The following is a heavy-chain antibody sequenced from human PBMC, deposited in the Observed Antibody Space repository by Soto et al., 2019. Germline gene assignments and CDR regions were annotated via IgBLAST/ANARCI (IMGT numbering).Heavy chain of an antibody. CDR2: INSDGSST. V-gene: IGHV3-74*01. Sequence: GGSLRLSCAASGFTFSSYWMHWVRQAPGKGLVWVSRINSDGSSTSYADSVKGRFTISRDNAKNTLYLQMNSLRAEDTAVYYCARGRIQLWPNYYYYGMDVWGQGTTVTVSS. CDR3: ARGRIQLWPNYYYYGMDV. D-gene: IGHD5-18*01. J-gene: IGHJ6*02. CDR1: GFTFSSYW.